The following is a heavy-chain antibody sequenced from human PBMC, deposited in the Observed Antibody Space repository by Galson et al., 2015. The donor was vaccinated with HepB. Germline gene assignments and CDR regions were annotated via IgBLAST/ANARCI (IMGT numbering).Heavy chain of an antibody. CDR3: ARELGPFTVFDL. D-gene: IGHD3-16*01. V-gene: IGHV3-33*01. J-gene: IGHJ3*01. Sequence: SLRLSCAASKFTFSEYGMHWVRQPPGKGLEWVAVIWTDGIHKFYVDSVRGRFSISRDNSRNTLYLQMNSLRVEDTAVYFCARELGPFTVFDLWGQGTMVTVSS. CDR2: IWTDGIHK. CDR1: KFTFSEYG.